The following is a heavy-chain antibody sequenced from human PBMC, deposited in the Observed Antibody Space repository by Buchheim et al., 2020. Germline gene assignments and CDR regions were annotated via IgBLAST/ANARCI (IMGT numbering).Heavy chain of an antibody. J-gene: IGHJ6*02. CDR3: ARDQVVQGVIDYYYYGMDV. Sequence: EVQLVESGGGLVQPGGSLRLSCAASGFTFSSYEMNWVRQAPGKGLEWVSYISSSGSTIYYADSVKGRFTISRDNAKNSRYLQMNSLRAEDTAVYYCARDQVVQGVIDYYYYGMDVWGQGTT. CDR1: GFTFSSYE. CDR2: ISSSGSTI. V-gene: IGHV3-48*03. D-gene: IGHD3-10*01.